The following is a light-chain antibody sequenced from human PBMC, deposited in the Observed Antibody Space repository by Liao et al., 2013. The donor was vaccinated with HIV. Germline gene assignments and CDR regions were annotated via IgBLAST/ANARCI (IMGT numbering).Light chain of an antibody. J-gene: IGLJ3*02. Sequence: SYVLTQPPSVSVAPGKTATITCGGNNIGTNSVHWYQQRPGQAPVLVIYYDNDRPSGIPARFSASNSGNTATLTISRVEAGDEADYYCQVWDSRIDCPVIGGGTKLTVV. V-gene: IGLV3-21*04. CDR3: QVWDSRIDCPV. CDR2: YDN. CDR1: NIGTNS.